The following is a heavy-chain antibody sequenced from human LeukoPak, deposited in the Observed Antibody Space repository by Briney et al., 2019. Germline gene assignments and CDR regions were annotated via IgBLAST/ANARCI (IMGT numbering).Heavy chain of an antibody. Sequence: ASVKVSCKASGYTFTAYYIHWVRQAPGQGLEWMGWIDPNSGDTKYVEKFQGRVTMTRDTSISTAYMELSSLRPDDTAVYSCARGVTARGFYYYMDIWGNGTTVTISS. CDR1: GYTFTAYY. D-gene: IGHD2-21*02. CDR3: ARGVTARGFYYYMDI. CDR2: IDPNSGDT. J-gene: IGHJ6*03. V-gene: IGHV1-2*02.